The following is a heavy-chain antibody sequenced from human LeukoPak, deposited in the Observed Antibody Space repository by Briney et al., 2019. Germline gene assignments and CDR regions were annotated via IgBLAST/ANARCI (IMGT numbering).Heavy chain of an antibody. Sequence: GGSLRLSCAASGFTFSSYAMSWVRQAPGKGLEWVSAISGSGGSTYYADSVKGRFTISRDNSKNTLYLQMNSLRVDDTAVYYCAPRVVVIAAPFDYWGQGTLVTVSS. CDR2: ISGSGGST. J-gene: IGHJ4*02. CDR1: GFTFSSYA. CDR3: APRVVVIAAPFDY. D-gene: IGHD2-21*01. V-gene: IGHV3-23*01.